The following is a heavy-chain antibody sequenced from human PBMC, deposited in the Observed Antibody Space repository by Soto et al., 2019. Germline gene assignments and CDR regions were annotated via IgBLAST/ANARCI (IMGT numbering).Heavy chain of an antibody. Sequence: PGGSLRLSCTASGFDFYYYNMNWVRQAPGRGLEWVSSISGTGIDIHFADSVKGRFVISRDNAKTSLYLQMNSLRPEDTAVYYCARERVVNYTAYYFDYWRHGTMVTVSS. CDR3: ARERVVNYTAYYFDY. CDR2: ISGTGIDI. V-gene: IGHV3-21*01. CDR1: GFDFYYYN. J-gene: IGHJ4*01. D-gene: IGHD3-16*02.